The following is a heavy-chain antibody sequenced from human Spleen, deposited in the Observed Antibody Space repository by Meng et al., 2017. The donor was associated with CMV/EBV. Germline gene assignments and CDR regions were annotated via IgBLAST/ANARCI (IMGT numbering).Heavy chain of an antibody. CDR3: ARLGDYDFWSGYYKLGGRRREYSYYSMDV. J-gene: IGHJ6*02. CDR2: INHSGST. Sequence: GSLRLSCAVYGGSFSGYYWSWIRQPPGKGLEWIGEINHSGSTNYNPSLKSRVTISVDTSKNQFSLKLSSVTAADTAVYYCARLGDYDFWSGYYKLGGRRREYSYYSMDVWGQGTTVTVSS. V-gene: IGHV4-34*01. D-gene: IGHD3-3*01. CDR1: GGSFSGYY.